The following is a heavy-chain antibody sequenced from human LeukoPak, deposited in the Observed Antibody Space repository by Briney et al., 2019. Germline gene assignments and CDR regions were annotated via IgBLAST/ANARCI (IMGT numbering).Heavy chain of an antibody. D-gene: IGHD6-13*01. CDR2: ISSSSSYI. CDR1: GFTFSSYT. Sequence: GGSLRLSCTASGFTFSSYTMNWVRQAPGKGLEWVSSISSSSSYIYYADSVKGRFTISRDNAKNSLYLQMNSLRAEDTAVYYCARGIAAAAFDYWGQGTLVTVSS. V-gene: IGHV3-21*01. CDR3: ARGIAAAAFDY. J-gene: IGHJ4*02.